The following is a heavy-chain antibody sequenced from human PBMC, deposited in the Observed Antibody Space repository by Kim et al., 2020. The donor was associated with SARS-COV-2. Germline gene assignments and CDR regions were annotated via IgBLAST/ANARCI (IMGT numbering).Heavy chain of an antibody. CDR1: GFTFSSYA. V-gene: IGHV3-30-3*01. CDR2: ISNDGNNK. J-gene: IGHJ6*02. CDR3: ASDSEVIAAADHYYSGMDV. Sequence: GGSLRLSCAASGFTFSSYAMHWVRQAPGKGLEWVAVISNDGNNKYYADAKKGLFTISRDDSKNTHYLQMNSRRAEDPAEYYCASDSEVIAAADHYYSGMDVWGQRTTVTLSS. D-gene: IGHD6-13*01.